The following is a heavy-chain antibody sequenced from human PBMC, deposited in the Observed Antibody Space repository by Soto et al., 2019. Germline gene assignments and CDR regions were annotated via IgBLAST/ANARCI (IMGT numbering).Heavy chain of an antibody. Sequence: GEPMKISCKGSGYNFTNYWIGWVRQMPGKGLEWMGIIYPGDSNTKYSPSFRGQVTISADKSISAAYLQWSSLKASDTAMYYCARQEGATVLCYYGMDVWGQGTMVTVSS. D-gene: IGHD1-26*01. CDR1: GYNFTNYW. CDR2: IYPGDSNT. J-gene: IGHJ6*02. CDR3: ARQEGATVLCYYGMDV. V-gene: IGHV5-51*01.